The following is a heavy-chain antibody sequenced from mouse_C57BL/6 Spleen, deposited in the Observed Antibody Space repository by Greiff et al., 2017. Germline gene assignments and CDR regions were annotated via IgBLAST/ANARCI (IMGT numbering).Heavy chain of an antibody. Sequence: EVQLQQSGPGLVKPSQSLSLTCSVTGYSITSGYYWNWIRQFPGNKLEWMGYISYDGSNNYNPSLKNRISITRDTSKNQFFLKLNSVTTEDTATYYCAREANWDTLFAYWGQGTLVTVSA. J-gene: IGHJ3*01. D-gene: IGHD4-1*01. CDR3: AREANWDTLFAY. CDR1: GYSITSGYY. V-gene: IGHV3-6*01. CDR2: ISYDGSN.